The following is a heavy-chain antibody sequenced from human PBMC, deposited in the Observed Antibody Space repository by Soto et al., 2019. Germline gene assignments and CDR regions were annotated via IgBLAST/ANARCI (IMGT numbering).Heavy chain of an antibody. CDR3: ARLTGYSSGWSDY. CDR1: GYSFTSYW. V-gene: IGHV5-51*01. Sequence: GESLKISCKGSGYSFTSYWISWVRQMPGKGPEWMGRIDPSDSDTRYSPSFQGQVTISADKSISTAYLQWSSLKASDTAMYYCARLTGYSSGWSDYWGQGTLVTVSS. D-gene: IGHD6-19*01. J-gene: IGHJ4*02. CDR2: IDPSDSDT.